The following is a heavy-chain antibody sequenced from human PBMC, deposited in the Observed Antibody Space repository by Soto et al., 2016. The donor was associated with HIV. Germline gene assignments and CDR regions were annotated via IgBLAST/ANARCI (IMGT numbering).Heavy chain of an antibody. CDR2: ISPIFGTP. J-gene: IGHJ6*02. Sequence: QVHLXQSGAEVKKPGSSVKVSCKTYGDTFGKYPISWVRQAPGQGLEWMGGISPIFGTPNYAQKFQGRVTITADESTSTAYMELTSLRSDDTAVYYCGRDRASSGSYYSANYYGMDVWGQGTTVTVS. CDR3: GRDRASSGSYYSANYYGMDV. V-gene: IGHV1-69*13. D-gene: IGHD3-10*01. CDR1: GDTFGKYP.